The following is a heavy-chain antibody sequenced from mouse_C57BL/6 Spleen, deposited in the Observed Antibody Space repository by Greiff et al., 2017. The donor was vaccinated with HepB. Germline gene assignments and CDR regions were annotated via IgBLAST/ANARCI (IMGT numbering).Heavy chain of an antibody. Sequence: VQLKESGGGLVKPGGSLKLSCAASGFTFSSYAMSWVRQTPEKRLEWVATISDGGSYTYYPDNVKGRFTISRDNAKNNLYLQMSHLKSEDTAMYYCARESGKDYAMDYWGQGTSVTVSS. CDR2: ISDGGSYT. CDR1: GFTFSSYA. D-gene: IGHD4-1*01. J-gene: IGHJ4*01. V-gene: IGHV5-4*01. CDR3: ARESGKDYAMDY.